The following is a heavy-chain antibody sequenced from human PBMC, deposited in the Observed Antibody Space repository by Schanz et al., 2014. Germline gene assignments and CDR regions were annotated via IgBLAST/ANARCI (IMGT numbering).Heavy chain of an antibody. CDR2: INPNSGTT. Sequence: QVQLVQSGAEMKKPGASVKVSCKASGYTFTGYYMHWVRQAPGQGLEWMGWINPNSGTTNYAQKFQVWVTMPRDTSISTAYMDLSRLKTDDTAVYYCARAFGGDDPAWALDYWGQGTLVTVSS. J-gene: IGHJ4*02. V-gene: IGHV1-2*04. CDR3: ARAFGGDDPAWALDY. CDR1: GYTFTGYY. D-gene: IGHD5-12*01.